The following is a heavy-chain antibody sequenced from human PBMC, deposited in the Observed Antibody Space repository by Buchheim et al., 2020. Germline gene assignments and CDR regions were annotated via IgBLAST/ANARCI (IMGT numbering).Heavy chain of an antibody. CDR3: AKVLKPFLEWFPDY. D-gene: IGHD3-3*01. CDR2: ISSSSSYI. CDR1: GFTFSSYS. J-gene: IGHJ4*02. Sequence: EVQLVESGGGLVKPGGSLRLSCAASGFTFSSYSMNWVRQAPGKGLEWVSSISSSSSYIYYADSVKGRFTISRDNAKNLLFLQMNSLRAEDAAVYYCAKVLKPFLEWFPDYWGQGTL. V-gene: IGHV3-21*01.